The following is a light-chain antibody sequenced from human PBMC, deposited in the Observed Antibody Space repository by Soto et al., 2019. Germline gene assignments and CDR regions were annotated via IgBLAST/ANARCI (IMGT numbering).Light chain of an antibody. J-gene: IGKJ1*01. Sequence: EIVMTQSPATLSVSPGERATFSCRASQSVSSNLAWYQQKPGQAPRLLIYGASTRATGIPARFSGSGFGTEFTLTISSLQSEDFAVYYCQQYNNWPPWTFGQGTKVDIK. CDR3: QQYNNWPPWT. CDR1: QSVSSN. CDR2: GAS. V-gene: IGKV3-15*01.